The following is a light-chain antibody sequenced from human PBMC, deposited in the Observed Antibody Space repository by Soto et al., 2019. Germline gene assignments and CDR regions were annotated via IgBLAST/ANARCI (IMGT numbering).Light chain of an antibody. J-gene: IGKJ3*01. CDR3: QQSYSTPQVT. CDR1: QSISSY. CDR2: AAS. V-gene: IGKV1-39*01. Sequence: DIQMTQSPSSLSASVGDRVTITCRASQSISSYLNWYQQKPGKAPKLLIYAASSLQSGVPSRFSGSGSGTDFTLTISSRQPEDFATYYCQQSYSTPQVTFGPGTKVDIK.